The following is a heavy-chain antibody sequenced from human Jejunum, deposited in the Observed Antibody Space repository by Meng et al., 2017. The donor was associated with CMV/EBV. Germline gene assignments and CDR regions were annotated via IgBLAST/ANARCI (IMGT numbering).Heavy chain of an antibody. CDR2: IHHSGSA. CDR3: ASFDHIPRRNYFDY. D-gene: IGHD2-21*01. V-gene: IGHV4-30-4*01. CDR1: GGSMRSGNYY. J-gene: IGHJ4*02. Sequence: VPRHGAGPGLVGPSQTLSLTCTVSGGSMRSGNYYWSWIRQPPGKGLEWIGYIHHSGSAYYNPSLKSRVSISVDTSKNQFSLNLNSMTAADTAVYYCASFDHIPRRNYFDYWGQGTLVTVSS.